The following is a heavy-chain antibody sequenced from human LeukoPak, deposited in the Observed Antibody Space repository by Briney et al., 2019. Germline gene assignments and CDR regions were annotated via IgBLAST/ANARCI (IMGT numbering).Heavy chain of an antibody. CDR2: IYPGDSDA. CDR3: ARRRNNGYDLNPTPSYFDY. Sequence: GESLKISCQGSGYSFSTYWVAWVRQMPGKGLEWMGIIYPGDSDARYSPSFQGQVTISADKPISTAYLQWTSLKASDAATYYCARRRNNGYDLNPTPSYFDYWGQGTLVTVSS. V-gene: IGHV5-51*01. J-gene: IGHJ4*02. CDR1: GYSFSTYW. D-gene: IGHD5-12*01.